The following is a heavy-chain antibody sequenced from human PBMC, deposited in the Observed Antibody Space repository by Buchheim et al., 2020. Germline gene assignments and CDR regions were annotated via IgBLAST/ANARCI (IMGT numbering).Heavy chain of an antibody. D-gene: IGHD4-17*01. J-gene: IGHJ5*02. CDR1: GFSLSTSGVG. Sequence: QITLKESGPTLVKPTQTLTLTCTFSGFSLSTSGVGVGWIRQPPGKALERLALIYWDDDKRYSPSLKSRLTITKETSKNQVGLTMTNMDPVDTATYYCAHGSYGDYVRWFDPWGQGTL. CDR3: AHGSYGDYVRWFDP. CDR2: IYWDDDK. V-gene: IGHV2-5*02.